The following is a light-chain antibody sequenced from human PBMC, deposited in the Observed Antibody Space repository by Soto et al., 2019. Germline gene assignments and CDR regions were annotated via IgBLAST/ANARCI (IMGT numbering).Light chain of an antibody. V-gene: IGLV2-23*02. J-gene: IGLJ1*01. CDR2: EVS. CDR3: CSDGGSSTYYV. Sequence: QSALTQPASVSGSPGQWITISCTGTSSDVGSYNIVSWYQQHPGKAPKLMIYEVSKRPSGVSNRFSGSKSGNTASLTISGLQADDEADYYCCSDGGSSTYYVFGTGTKLTVL. CDR1: SSDVGSYNI.